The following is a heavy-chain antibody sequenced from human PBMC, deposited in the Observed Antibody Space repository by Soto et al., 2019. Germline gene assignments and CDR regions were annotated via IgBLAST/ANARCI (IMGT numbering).Heavy chain of an antibody. D-gene: IGHD6-19*01. CDR1: GGSFSGYY. Sequence: PSETLSLTCAVYGGSFSGYYWSWIHQPPGKGLEWIGEINHSGSTNYNPSLKSRVTISVDTSKNQFSLKLSSVTAADTAVYYCARKYRSGWYDGVQMAYNWFDPWGQGTLVTLSS. J-gene: IGHJ5*02. CDR3: ARKYRSGWYDGVQMAYNWFDP. CDR2: INHSGST. V-gene: IGHV4-34*01.